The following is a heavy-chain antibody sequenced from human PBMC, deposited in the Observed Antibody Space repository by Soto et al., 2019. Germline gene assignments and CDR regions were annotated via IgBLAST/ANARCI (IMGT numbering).Heavy chain of an antibody. CDR2: ISYDGSNK. J-gene: IGHJ4*02. V-gene: IGHV3-30-3*01. CDR1: GFTFSSYA. CDR3: ARDIGGYNPLFDY. D-gene: IGHD5-12*01. Sequence: QVQLVESGGGVVQPGRSLRLSCAASGFTFSSYAMHWVRQAPGKGLEWVAVISYDGSNKYYADSVKGRFTISRDNSKNTLYLQINSLRAEDTAVYYCARDIGGYNPLFDYWGQGTLVTVSS.